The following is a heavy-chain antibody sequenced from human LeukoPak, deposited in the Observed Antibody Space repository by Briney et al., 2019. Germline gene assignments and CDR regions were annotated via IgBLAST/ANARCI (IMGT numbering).Heavy chain of an antibody. Sequence: GGSLRLSCAASGFNFSSYGMHWVRQAPGKGLEWVAVIWYDGSNKYYADSVKGRFTISRDNSKNTLYLQMNSLRAEDTAVYYCAKDSGAGDYGSWGQGTLVTVSS. CDR3: AKDSGAGDYGS. CDR1: GFNFSSYG. D-gene: IGHD4-17*01. CDR2: IWYDGSNK. J-gene: IGHJ5*02. V-gene: IGHV3-33*06.